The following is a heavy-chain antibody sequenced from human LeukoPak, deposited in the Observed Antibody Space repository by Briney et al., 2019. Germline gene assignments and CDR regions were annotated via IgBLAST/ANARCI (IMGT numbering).Heavy chain of an antibody. CDR2: ISGSGGST. V-gene: IGHV3-23*01. Sequence: GGSLRLSCTASGFTFSSYAMSWVRQAPGKGLEWVSAISGSGGSTYYADSVKARFTISRDNSKNTLYLQMNSLRAEDTAVYYCEKVVFFGGPCYTGHLFFWGRGPLVTVSS. D-gene: IGHD2-15*01. CDR3: EKVVFFGGPCYTGHLFF. J-gene: IGHJ4*02. CDR1: GFTFSSYA.